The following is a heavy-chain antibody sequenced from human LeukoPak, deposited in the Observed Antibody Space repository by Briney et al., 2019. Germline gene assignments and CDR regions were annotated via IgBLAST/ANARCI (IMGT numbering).Heavy chain of an antibody. CDR3: NSGSYYHFDY. CDR2: ISYSGAT. J-gene: IGHJ4*02. D-gene: IGHD3-10*01. V-gene: IGHV4-39*07. Sequence: SETLSLTCTLSGGTVTSSTYFWGWIRQPPGKGLEWIGSISYSGATYYNPSLKSRVSMSVHTSKNQFSLKLSSVTAADTAVYYCNSGSYYHFDYWGQGTLVTVSS. CDR1: GGTVTSSTYF.